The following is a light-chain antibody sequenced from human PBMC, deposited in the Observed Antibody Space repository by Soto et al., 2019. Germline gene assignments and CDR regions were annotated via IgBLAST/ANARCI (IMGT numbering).Light chain of an antibody. J-gene: IGKJ4*01. CDR3: QQYGSSPLT. CDR2: GAT. Sequence: EIVLTQSPGTLSLSPGDRATLSCRASQSVSFSYLAWYQQKAGQAPRLLIYGATSRATGIPDRFSGSESGTDFTLTISRLEPEDFAVYYCQQYGSSPLTFGGGTKGEIK. CDR1: QSVSFSY. V-gene: IGKV3-20*01.